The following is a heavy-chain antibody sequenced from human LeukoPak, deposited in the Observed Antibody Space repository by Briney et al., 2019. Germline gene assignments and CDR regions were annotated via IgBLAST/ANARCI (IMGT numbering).Heavy chain of an antibody. CDR3: ARDPTTMIDDAFDI. CDR2: INWNGGST. V-gene: IGHV3-20*04. D-gene: IGHD3-22*01. CDR1: GFTFDDYD. Sequence: GGSLRLSCAASGFTFDDYDMSWVRQAPGKGLEWVSGINWNGGSTGYADSVKGRFTISRDNAKNSLYLQVNSLRAEDTALYYCARDPTTMIDDAFDIWGQGKMVTVSS. J-gene: IGHJ3*02.